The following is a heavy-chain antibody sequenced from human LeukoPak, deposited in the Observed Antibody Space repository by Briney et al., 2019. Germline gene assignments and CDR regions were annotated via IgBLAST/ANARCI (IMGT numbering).Heavy chain of an antibody. CDR1: GFTFSSYW. CDR2: IKQDGSEK. Sequence: GALRLSCAASGFTFSSYWMSWVRQAPGKGLEWVANIKQDGSEKYYVDSVKGRFTISRDNAKNSLYLQMNSLRAEDTAVYYCARQSSSWYYFDYWGQGTLVTVSS. J-gene: IGHJ4*02. CDR3: ARQSSSWYYFDY. V-gene: IGHV3-7*01. D-gene: IGHD6-13*01.